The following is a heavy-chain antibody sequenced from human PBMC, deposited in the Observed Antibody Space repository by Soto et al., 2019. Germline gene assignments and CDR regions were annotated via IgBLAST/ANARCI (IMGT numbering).Heavy chain of an antibody. CDR2: IIPIFGTA. CDR1: GGTFSSYA. J-gene: IGHJ5*02. V-gene: IGHV1-69*13. Sequence: ASVKVSCKASGGTFSSYAISWVRQAPGQGLEWMGGIIPIFGTANYAQKSQGRVTITADESTSTAYMELSSLRSEDTAVYYCARWALTGYAKWFDPWGQGTLVTVSS. CDR3: ARWALTGYAKWFDP. D-gene: IGHD7-27*01.